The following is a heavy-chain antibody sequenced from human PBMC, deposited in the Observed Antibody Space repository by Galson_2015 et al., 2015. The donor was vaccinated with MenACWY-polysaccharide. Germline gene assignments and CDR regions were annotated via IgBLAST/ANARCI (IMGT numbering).Heavy chain of an antibody. CDR2: ISSSKAI. V-gene: IGHV3-48*02. CDR3: ARYSSGWDFDY. J-gene: IGHJ4*02. CDR1: GFTYTDYS. D-gene: IGHD6-25*01. Sequence: SLRLSCAASGFTYTDYSMNWVRQAPGKGLEWISYISSSKAIYYAGSVKGRFTISRDNAKNSLYLQMNSLRDEDTAVYYCARYSSGWDFDYWGQGTLVTVSS.